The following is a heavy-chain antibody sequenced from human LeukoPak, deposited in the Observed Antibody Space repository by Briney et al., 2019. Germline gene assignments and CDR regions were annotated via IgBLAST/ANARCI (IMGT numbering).Heavy chain of an antibody. D-gene: IGHD6-13*01. CDR1: GFTFSSYA. V-gene: IGHV3-30-3*01. Sequence: PGRSLRLSCAASGFTFSSYAMHWVRQAPGKGLEWAAVISYDGSNKYYADSVKGRFTISRDNSKNTLYLQMNSLRAEDTAVYYCARDPIGSRWPYYFDYWGQGTLVTVSS. CDR3: ARDPIGSRWPYYFDY. CDR2: ISYDGSNK. J-gene: IGHJ4*02.